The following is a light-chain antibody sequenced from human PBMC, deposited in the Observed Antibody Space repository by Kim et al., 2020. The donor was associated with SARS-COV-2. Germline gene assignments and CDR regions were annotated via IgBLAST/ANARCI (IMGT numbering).Light chain of an antibody. Sequence: ISCTWSGSDIGSGYDVHWYQQLPGTAPKLLIYDNSNRPSGVPDRFSGSKSGTSASLAITGLQAEDEADYYCQSYDSSLSGFVVFGGGTQLTVL. J-gene: IGLJ2*01. CDR3: QSYDSSLSGFVV. CDR2: DNS. CDR1: GSDIGSGYD. V-gene: IGLV1-40*01.